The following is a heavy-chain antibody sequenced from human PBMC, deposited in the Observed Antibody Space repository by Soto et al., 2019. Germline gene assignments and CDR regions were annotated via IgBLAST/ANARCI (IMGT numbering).Heavy chain of an antibody. CDR2: INHSGGT. CDR3: ARGRKYYDFWSGYADPRCYFNY. J-gene: IGHJ4*02. CDR1: GGSFSGYC. V-gene: IGHV4-34*01. Sequence: RSLTCAVYGGSFSGYCWSWIRPPPGKGVEWIGEINHSGGTNYNPSLKSRVTISVDTSKSQFSLKLSTVTAANTAVYYCARGRKYYDFWSGYADPRCYFNYWGQGTLVTVSS. D-gene: IGHD3-3*01.